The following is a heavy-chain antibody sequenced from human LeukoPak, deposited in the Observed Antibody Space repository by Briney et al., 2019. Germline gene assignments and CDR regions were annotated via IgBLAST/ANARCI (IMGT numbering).Heavy chain of an antibody. CDR2: IIPIFGTA. V-gene: IGHV1-69*13. Sequence: SVKVSCKASGGTFSSYAISWVRQAPGQGLGWVGGIIPIFGTANYAQKFQGRVTITADESTSTAYMELSSLRSEDTAVYYCARESFPNYYDSSGYYYDYWGQGTLVTVSS. CDR1: GGTFSSYA. J-gene: IGHJ4*02. D-gene: IGHD3-22*01. CDR3: ARESFPNYYDSSGYYYDY.